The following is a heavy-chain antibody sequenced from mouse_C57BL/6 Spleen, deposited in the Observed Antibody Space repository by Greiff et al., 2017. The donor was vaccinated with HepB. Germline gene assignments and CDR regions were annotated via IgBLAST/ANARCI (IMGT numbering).Heavy chain of an antibody. CDR2: IYPGDGDT. D-gene: IGHD1-1*01. Sequence: QVHVKQSGPELVKPGASVKISCKASGYAFSSSWMNWVKQRPGKGLEWIGRIYPGDGDTNYNGKFKGKATLTADKSSSTAYMQLSSLTSEDSAVYFCANNFYGSSYDWYFDVWGTGTTVTVSS. CDR3: ANNFYGSSYDWYFDV. V-gene: IGHV1-82*01. J-gene: IGHJ1*03. CDR1: GYAFSSSW.